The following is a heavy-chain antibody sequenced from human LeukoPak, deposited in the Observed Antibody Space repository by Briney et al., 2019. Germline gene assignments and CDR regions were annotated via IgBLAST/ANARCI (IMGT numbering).Heavy chain of an antibody. D-gene: IGHD1-26*01. J-gene: IGHJ6*02. CDR3: ARWELWSQGNYYYYYGMDV. CDR2: ISSSSSYI. Sequence: PGGSLRLSCAASGFTFSSYEMNWVRQAPGKGLEWVSSISSSSSYIYYADSVKGRFTISRDNAKNSLYPQMNSLRAEDTAVYYCARWELWSQGNYYYYYGMDVWGQGTTVTVSS. V-gene: IGHV3-21*01. CDR1: GFTFSSYE.